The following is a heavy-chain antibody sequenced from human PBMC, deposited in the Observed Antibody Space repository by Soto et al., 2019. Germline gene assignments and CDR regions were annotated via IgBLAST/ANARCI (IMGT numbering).Heavy chain of an antibody. CDR1: GGSFSGYD. J-gene: IGHJ5*02. V-gene: IGHV4-34*01. Sequence: SETLSLTCAVYGGSFSGYDWSWIRQPPGKGLEWIGSTYYSGSTYYNPSLKSRVTISVDTSKNQFSLKLSSVTAADTAVYYCARHDGICSGGSCYSEWFDPWGQGTLGTVSS. CDR3: ARHDGICSGGSCYSEWFDP. CDR2: TYYSGST. D-gene: IGHD2-15*01.